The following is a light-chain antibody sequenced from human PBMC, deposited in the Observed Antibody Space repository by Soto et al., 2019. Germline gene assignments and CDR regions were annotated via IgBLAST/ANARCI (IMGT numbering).Light chain of an antibody. V-gene: IGKV3-11*01. CDR2: EVS. CDR1: QTVRTY. CDR3: QQHFHTPPA. Sequence: EIVLTQSPATLSLSPGERATLSCRASQTVRTYLAWYQQKPGQAPRLVMYEVSSRATGIPARFSGSGSGTDFTLTISSLEPEDFATYYCQQHFHTPPAFGQGTRLEIK. J-gene: IGKJ5*01.